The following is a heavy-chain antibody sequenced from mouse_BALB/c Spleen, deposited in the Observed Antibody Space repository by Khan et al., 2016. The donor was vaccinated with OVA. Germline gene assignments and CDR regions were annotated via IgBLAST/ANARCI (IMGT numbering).Heavy chain of an antibody. CDR1: GFSFTNYW. CDR2: IKPSTDYT. D-gene: IGHD1-3*01. J-gene: IGHJ3*01. CDR3: VNHDCSSAWFTY. V-gene: IGHV1-7*01. Sequence: QVQLKQSGAELAKPGASVKMSCTASGFSFTNYWMHWVNQSPGQGLQWLGYIKPSTDYTEYTHKFTDKATLTADKSSRTAYMQLRSLTSENSAVYYCVNHDCSSAWFTYWGQGTLVTVSA.